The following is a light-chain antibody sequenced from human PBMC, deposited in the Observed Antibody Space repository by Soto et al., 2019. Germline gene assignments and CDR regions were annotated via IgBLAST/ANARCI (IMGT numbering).Light chain of an antibody. CDR3: QSYDSSLSGYV. V-gene: IGLV1-40*01. CDR1: SSNIGAGYD. CDR2: GNS. J-gene: IGLJ1*01. Sequence: QSVLTHPPSVSGAPGQRVTISCTGSSSNIGAGYDVHWYQQLPGTAPKLLIYGNSNRPSGVPDRFSGSKSGTSASLAITGLQAEHEADYYCQSYDSSLSGYVFGPGTKLTVL.